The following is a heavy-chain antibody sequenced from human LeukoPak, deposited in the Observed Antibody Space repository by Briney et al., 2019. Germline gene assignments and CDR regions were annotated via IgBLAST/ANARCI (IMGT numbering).Heavy chain of an antibody. Sequence: GASVKVSCKASGYIFIDEYMHWVRQAPGQGLEWMGWINPKSGGTHYSQNFQGRLTMTTDTSISIAYMELSRLRSDDTAVYYCARDFAPVVVPAAMNAFDIWGQGTMVTVSS. V-gene: IGHV1-2*02. J-gene: IGHJ3*02. D-gene: IGHD2-2*01. CDR3: ARDFAPVVVPAAMNAFDI. CDR2: INPKSGGT. CDR1: GYIFIDEY.